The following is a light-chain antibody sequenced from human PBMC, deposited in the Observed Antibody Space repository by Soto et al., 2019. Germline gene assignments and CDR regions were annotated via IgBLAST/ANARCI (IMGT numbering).Light chain of an antibody. V-gene: IGKV3-11*01. J-gene: IGKJ4*01. Sequence: EIVLTQSPATLSLSPGERATLSCRASQSVSSYLAWYQQKPGQAPRLLIYDASNRATGIPARFSGSGSGTDFTLTISSLEPEDVAVYYCQQHSNWPPLTFGGGTKVEIK. CDR3: QQHSNWPPLT. CDR1: QSVSSY. CDR2: DAS.